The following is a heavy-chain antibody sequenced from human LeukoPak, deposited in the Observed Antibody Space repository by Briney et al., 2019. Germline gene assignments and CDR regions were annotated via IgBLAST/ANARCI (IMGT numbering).Heavy chain of an antibody. CDR1: GYTFTSYY. CDR3: ARGYYDSGNYYYYMDV. D-gene: IGHD3-3*01. CDR2: IIPILGIA. Sequence: SVKVFCKASGYTFTSYYMHWVRQAPGQGLEWMGRIIPILGIANYAQKFQGRVTITADKSTSTAYMELSSLRSEDTAVYYCARGYYDSGNYYYYMDVWGKGTTVTVSS. J-gene: IGHJ6*03. V-gene: IGHV1-69*04.